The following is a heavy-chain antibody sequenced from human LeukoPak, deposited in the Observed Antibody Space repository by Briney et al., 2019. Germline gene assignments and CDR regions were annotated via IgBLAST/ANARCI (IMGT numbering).Heavy chain of an antibody. D-gene: IGHD2-21*01. V-gene: IGHV1-2*02. J-gene: IGHJ5*02. CDR2: INPDSGGT. Sequence: GASVKVSCKTSGYSFSDYYMHWVRQAPGQGLEWMGWINPDSGGTSSAQKFQGRVTMTRDTSITTVYMEVSWLTSGDTAIYYCARADRLDGGPYLIGPWGQGTLVTVSS. CDR3: ARADRLDGGPYLIGP. CDR1: GYSFSDYY.